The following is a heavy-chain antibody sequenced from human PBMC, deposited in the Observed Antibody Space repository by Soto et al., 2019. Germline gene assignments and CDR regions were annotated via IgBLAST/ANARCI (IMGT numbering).Heavy chain of an antibody. CDR3: ARRLSVNRSLDSSGYGANDAFDI. CDR2: IDPSDSYT. CDR1: GYSFTSYW. V-gene: IGHV5-10-1*01. J-gene: IGHJ3*02. Sequence: PGESLKISCKGSGYSFTSYWISWVRQMPGKGLEWMGRIDPSDSYTNYSPSFQGHVTISADKSISTAYLQWSSLKASDTAMYYCARRLSVNRSLDSSGYGANDAFDIWGQGTMVTVSS. D-gene: IGHD3-22*01.